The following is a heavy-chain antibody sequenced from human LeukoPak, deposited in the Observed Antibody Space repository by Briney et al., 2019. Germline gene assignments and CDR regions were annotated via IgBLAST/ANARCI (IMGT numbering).Heavy chain of an antibody. V-gene: IGHV1-8*01. J-gene: IGHJ6*02. CDR3: ARGRRLLWFGAEKYYGMDV. CDR2: MNPNSGNT. D-gene: IGHD3-10*01. Sequence: ASVKVSCKASGYTFTSYDINWVRQATGQGLEWMGWMNPNSGNTGYAQKFQGRVTMTRNTSISTAYMELSSLRSEDTAVYYCARGRRLLWFGAEKYYGMDVWGQGTTVTVSS. CDR1: GYTFTSYD.